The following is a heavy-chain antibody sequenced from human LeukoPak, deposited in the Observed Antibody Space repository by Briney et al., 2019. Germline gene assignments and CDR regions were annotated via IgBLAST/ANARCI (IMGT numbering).Heavy chain of an antibody. J-gene: IGHJ4*02. CDR1: GGSISSYY. D-gene: IGHD6-13*01. CDR2: IYYSGST. V-gene: IGHV4-59*01. CDR3: ARDPRGSWLDY. Sequence: SETLSLTCTVSGGSISSYYWSWIRQPPGKGLEWIGYIYYSGSTNYNPSLKSRVTISVDTSKNQFSLKLSSVTAADTAVYYCARDPRGSWLDYWGQGTLVTVSS.